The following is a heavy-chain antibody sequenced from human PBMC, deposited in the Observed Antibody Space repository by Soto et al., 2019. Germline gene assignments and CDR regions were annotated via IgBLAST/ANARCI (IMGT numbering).Heavy chain of an antibody. D-gene: IGHD2-2*01. Sequence: QVQLQESGPGLVKPSGTLSLTCAVSGGSISSSNWWSWVRQPPGKGLEWIGEIYHSGSTNYNPSLKRRVTRSGDKSKNQFSLKLSSVTAADTAVYYCARGYCSSTSCYPLDYWGQGTLVTVSS. V-gene: IGHV4-4*02. CDR1: GGSISSSNW. CDR2: IYHSGST. CDR3: ARGYCSSTSCYPLDY. J-gene: IGHJ4*02.